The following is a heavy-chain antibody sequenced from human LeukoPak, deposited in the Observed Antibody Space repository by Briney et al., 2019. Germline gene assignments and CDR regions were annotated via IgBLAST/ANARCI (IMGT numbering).Heavy chain of an antibody. D-gene: IGHD1-14*01. Sequence: GESLKISCKGSGYSFTTSWIGWVRQMPGKGLEWMGIIHPDDSNTRYSPSFQGQVTISADKSISTAYLQWSSLKASDTAMYYCARNRYFDLWGRGTLVTVSS. CDR2: IHPDDSNT. J-gene: IGHJ2*01. CDR1: GYSFTTSW. CDR3: ARNRYFDL. V-gene: IGHV5-51*01.